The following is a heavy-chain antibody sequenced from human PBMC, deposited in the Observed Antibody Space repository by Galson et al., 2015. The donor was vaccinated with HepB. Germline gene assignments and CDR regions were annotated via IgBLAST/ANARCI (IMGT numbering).Heavy chain of an antibody. CDR1: GYTFTSYA. D-gene: IGHD3-9*01. CDR2: INAGNGNT. CDR3: ARDQDILTGYYGWFDY. Sequence: SVKVSCKASGYTFTSYAMHWVRQAPGQRLEWMGWINAGNGNTKYSQKFQGRVTITRDTSASTAYMELSSLRSEDTAVYYCARDQDILTGYYGWFDYWGQGTLVTVSS. J-gene: IGHJ4*02. V-gene: IGHV1-3*01.